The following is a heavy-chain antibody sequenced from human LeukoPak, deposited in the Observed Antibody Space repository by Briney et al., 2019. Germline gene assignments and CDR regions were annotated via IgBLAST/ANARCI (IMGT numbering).Heavy chain of an antibody. J-gene: IGHJ6*02. CDR1: GGSISSYY. V-gene: IGHV4-59*01. Sequence: SETLSLTCTVSGGSISSYYWSWIRQPPGKGLGWIGYIYYSGSTNYNPSLKSRVTISVDTSKNQFSLKLSFVTAADTVVYYCARVNAYYYGMDVWGQGTTVTVSS. CDR2: IYYSGST. CDR3: ARVNAYYYGMDV.